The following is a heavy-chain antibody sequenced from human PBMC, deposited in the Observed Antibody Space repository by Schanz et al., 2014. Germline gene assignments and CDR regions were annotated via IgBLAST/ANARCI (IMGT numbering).Heavy chain of an antibody. CDR3: AKDVDFWSGYYLDY. J-gene: IGHJ4*02. D-gene: IGHD3-3*01. CDR1: GFTLSSYG. Sequence: VHLEESGGGVVQPGRSLRLSCSASGFTLSSYGMHWVRQAPGKGLEWLAVIWFDGTNKYNADSVKGRFTISRDNSKNTLYLQMNSLRSEDTAVYYCAKDVDFWSGYYLDYWGQGTLVTVSS. V-gene: IGHV3-33*06. CDR2: IWFDGTNK.